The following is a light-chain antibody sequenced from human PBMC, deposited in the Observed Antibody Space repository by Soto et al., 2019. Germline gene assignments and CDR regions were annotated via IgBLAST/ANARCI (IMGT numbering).Light chain of an antibody. CDR2: DVS. CDR1: SSDVGGYNS. V-gene: IGLV2-14*01. CDR3: SSYTSSATRV. J-gene: IGLJ1*01. Sequence: QSVLTQPASVSGSPGQSITISCTGTSSDVGGYNSVSWFQQHPGKAPKLMIYDVSNRPSGVPNRFSGSKSGNTASLTISGLQAEDEADYYCSSYTSSATRVFGTGTKVTVL.